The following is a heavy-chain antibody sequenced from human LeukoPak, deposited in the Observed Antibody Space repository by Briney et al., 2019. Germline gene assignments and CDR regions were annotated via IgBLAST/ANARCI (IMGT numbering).Heavy chain of an antibody. D-gene: IGHD3-22*01. V-gene: IGHV1-8*01. CDR2: MKPHTGNT. CDR1: GYTFTNFD. Sequence: ASVRVSCTASGYTFTNFDIYWVRQAPGQGLEWMGWMKPHTGNTDFAQKFQGRVTMTRDTSTSTAYMELSSLTPEDTAVYYCARAPLGPYFENSGITFDYWGQGALVTVSP. CDR3: ARAPLGPYFENSGITFDY. J-gene: IGHJ4*02.